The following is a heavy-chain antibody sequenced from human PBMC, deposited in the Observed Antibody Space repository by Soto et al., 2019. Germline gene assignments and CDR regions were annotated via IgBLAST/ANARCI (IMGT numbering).Heavy chain of an antibody. J-gene: IGHJ1*01. Sequence: GGSLRLSCAASGFTFSSYAMSWVRQAPGKGLEWVSAISGSGGSTYYADSVKGRFTISRDNSKNTLYLQMNSLRAEDTAVYYCAKGPALVDHTGGYFQHGGKGTLVTVPS. V-gene: IGHV3-23*01. CDR2: ISGSGGST. D-gene: IGHD3-9*01. CDR3: AKGPALVDHTGGYFQH. CDR1: GFTFSSYA.